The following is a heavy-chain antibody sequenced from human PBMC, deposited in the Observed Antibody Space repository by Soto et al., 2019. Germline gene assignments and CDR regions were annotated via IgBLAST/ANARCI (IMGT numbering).Heavy chain of an antibody. D-gene: IGHD1-20*01. J-gene: IGHJ4*02. V-gene: IGHV3-21*01. CDR2: ISSSSSYI. Sequence: PGGSLRLSCAASGFTFSSYSMNWVRQAPGKGLEWVSSISSSSSYIYYADSVKGRFTISRDNAKNSLYLQMNSLRAEDTAVYYCARDVKGITGTGRTLDYWGQGTLVTVSS. CDR1: GFTFSSYS. CDR3: ARDVKGITGTGRTLDY.